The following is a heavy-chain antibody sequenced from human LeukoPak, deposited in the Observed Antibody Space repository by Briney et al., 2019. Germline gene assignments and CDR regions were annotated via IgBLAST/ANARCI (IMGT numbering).Heavy chain of an antibody. V-gene: IGHV4-4*07. CDR3: ARDGLYMNGYSSFDY. Sequence: SETLSLTCIVSGFSISSYHWSWIRQTAGKGLEWIGRAHASGVTNYNPYLKSRVSMSVDTSKNQLSLMLSTVTAADTAVYYCARDGLYMNGYSSFDYWGQGTLVTVSS. J-gene: IGHJ4*02. D-gene: IGHD3-9*01. CDR2: AHASGVT. CDR1: GFSISSYH.